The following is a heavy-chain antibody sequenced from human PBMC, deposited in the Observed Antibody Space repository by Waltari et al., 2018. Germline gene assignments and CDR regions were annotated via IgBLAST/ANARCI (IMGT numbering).Heavy chain of an antibody. CDR1: GFTFPNYA. CDR2: ISYDGRNK. D-gene: IGHD3-16*01. Sequence: QVQLVESGGGVVQPGGSLRLHCAASGFTFPNYALHWVHQAPGKGLEWAAIISYDGRNKYYADSVKSRFTISRDNSKNTLYLQMNSLRVEDTAVYYCARERRGDAPERPLYYYYGMDVWGQGTTVTV. V-gene: IGHV3-30*04. J-gene: IGHJ6*02. CDR3: ARERRGDAPERPLYYYYGMDV.